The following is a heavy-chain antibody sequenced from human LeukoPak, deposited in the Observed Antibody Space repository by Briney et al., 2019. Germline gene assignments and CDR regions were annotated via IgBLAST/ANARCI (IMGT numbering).Heavy chain of an antibody. V-gene: IGHV3-23*01. D-gene: IGHD3-9*01. J-gene: IGHJ6*03. Sequence: PGGSLRLSCAASGFTFSSYAMSWVRQAPGKGLEWVSAISGSGGSTYYADSVKGRFTISRDNSENTLYLQMNSLRAEDTAVYYCAKPLRGNSYYDILTGYSLKNYYCYMDVWGKGTTVTVSS. CDR2: ISGSGGST. CDR3: AKPLRGNSYYDILTGYSLKNYYCYMDV. CDR1: GFTFSSYA.